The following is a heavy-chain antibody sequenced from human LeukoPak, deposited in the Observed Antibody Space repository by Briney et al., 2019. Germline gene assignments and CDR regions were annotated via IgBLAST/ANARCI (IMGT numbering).Heavy chain of an antibody. CDR3: ARDLLYSSSWYLTPKAYYYYGMDV. CDR1: GGTFSSYA. J-gene: IGHJ6*02. CDR2: IIPIFGTA. V-gene: IGHV1-69*13. D-gene: IGHD6-13*01. Sequence: ASVTVSCKASGGTFSSYAISWVRQAPGQGLEWMGGIIPIFGTANYAQKFQGRVTITADESTSTAYMELSSLRSEDTAVYYCARDLLYSSSWYLTPKAYYYYGMDVWGQGTTVTVSS.